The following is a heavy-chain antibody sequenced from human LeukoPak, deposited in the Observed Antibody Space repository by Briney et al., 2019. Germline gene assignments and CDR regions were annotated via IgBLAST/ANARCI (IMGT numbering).Heavy chain of an antibody. Sequence: SETLSLTCTVSGGSISGSSYYWGWIRQPPGKGLEWIGSIYFTGNAYYNPSLKSRVTISVDTSKNQFSLILRSVTAADTAVYYCARAYGDLYFVYWGQGILVTVSS. CDR1: GGSISGSSYY. V-gene: IGHV4-39*01. CDR2: IYFTGNA. J-gene: IGHJ4*02. CDR3: ARAYGDLYFVY. D-gene: IGHD4-17*01.